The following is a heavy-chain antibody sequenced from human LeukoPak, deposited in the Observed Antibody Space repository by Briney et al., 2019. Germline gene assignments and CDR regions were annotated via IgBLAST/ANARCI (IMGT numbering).Heavy chain of an antibody. J-gene: IGHJ4*02. CDR1: GYTFTSYG. CDR2: ISAYNGNT. D-gene: IGHD5-18*01. Sequence: ASVKVSCTASGYTFTSYGISWVRQAPGQGLEWMGWISAYNGNTNYAQKLQGRVTMTTDTSTSTAYMELSSLRSEDTAVYYCARDPLGKDTAMVPNPYFDYWGQGTLVTVSS. CDR3: ARDPLGKDTAMVPNPYFDY. V-gene: IGHV1-18*01.